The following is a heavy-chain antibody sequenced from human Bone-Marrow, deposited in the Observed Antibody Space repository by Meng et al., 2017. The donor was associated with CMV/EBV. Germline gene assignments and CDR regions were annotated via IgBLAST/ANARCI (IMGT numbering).Heavy chain of an antibody. D-gene: IGHD1-14*01. J-gene: IGHJ6*02. Sequence: GGSLRLSCAGAGFTFDDFGMNWVRQAPGKGLEWVAGLNWNGDNTDYADSVRGRFTISRDNAKNSLYLQMNTLRAEDTALYYCVRDQFETGSYGMGVWGQGPTVTVSS. CDR3: VRDQFETGSYGMGV. V-gene: IGHV3-20*04. CDR1: GFTFDDFG. CDR2: LNWNGDNT.